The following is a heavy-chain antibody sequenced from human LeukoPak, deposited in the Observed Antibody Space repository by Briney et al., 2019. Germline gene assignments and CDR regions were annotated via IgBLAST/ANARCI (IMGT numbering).Heavy chain of an antibody. CDR2: IWYDGSNK. D-gene: IGHD6-6*01. CDR1: GFTFRNHG. J-gene: IGHJ4*02. V-gene: IGHV3-33*01. Sequence: GGSLRLSCAASGFTFRNHGMHWVRQAPGKGLEWVAVIWYDGSNKYYADSVKGRFTISRDNSKNTLYLQVSSLRAEDTAVYYCVRDIASRTLDYWGQGTLVIVSS. CDR3: VRDIASRTLDY.